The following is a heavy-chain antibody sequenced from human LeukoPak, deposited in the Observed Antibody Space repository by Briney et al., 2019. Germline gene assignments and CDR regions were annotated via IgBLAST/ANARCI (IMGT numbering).Heavy chain of an antibody. D-gene: IGHD3-9*01. J-gene: IGHJ4*02. Sequence: ASVKVSCKASGYTFTSYDINWVRQATGHGLEWMGWMNPNSGNTGYAQKFQGRVTMTRNTSISTAYMELSSLRSEDPAVYYCARVADDILTRYSASDYWGQGTLVTVSS. CDR2: MNPNSGNT. CDR3: ARVADDILTRYSASDY. CDR1: GYTFTSYD. V-gene: IGHV1-8*01.